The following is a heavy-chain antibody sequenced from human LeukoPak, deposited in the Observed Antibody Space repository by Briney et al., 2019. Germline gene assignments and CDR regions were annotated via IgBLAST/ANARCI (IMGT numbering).Heavy chain of an antibody. D-gene: IGHD3-22*01. CDR2: IYYSGSA. J-gene: IGHJ4*02. CDR1: VYSISSGYY. CDR3: ATNDSSGYFDY. Sequence: PSETLSLTCAVSVYSISSGYYWGWIRQPPGKRLEWIGSIYYSGSAHYNPSLKSRVPISVDTSKNQLSLRLSSVTAADPAVYYCATNDSSGYFDYWGQGTLVTVSS. V-gene: IGHV4-38-2*01.